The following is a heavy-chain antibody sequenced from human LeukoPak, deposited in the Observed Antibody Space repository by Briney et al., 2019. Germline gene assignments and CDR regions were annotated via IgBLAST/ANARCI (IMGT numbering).Heavy chain of an antibody. CDR2: FDPEDGET. D-gene: IGHD3-9*01. CDR3: ATDPPYDILTGYYY. V-gene: IGHV1-24*01. Sequence: ASVKVSCKVSGYTLTELSMHWVRQAPGKGLEWMGGFDPEDGETIYAQKFQGRVTMTEDTSTDTAYMERSSLRSEDTAVYYCATDPPYDILTGYYYWGQGTLVTVSS. CDR1: GYTLTELS. J-gene: IGHJ4*02.